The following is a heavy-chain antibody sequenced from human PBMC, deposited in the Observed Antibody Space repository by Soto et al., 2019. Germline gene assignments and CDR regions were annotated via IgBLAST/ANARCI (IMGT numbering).Heavy chain of an antibody. CDR3: ATWHEREHAFDV. J-gene: IGHJ3*01. CDR2: LYDVDGS. Sequence: DVQLVESGGGWIQPGECLRLSCAAFGLTISGKKYVAWVRQAPGKGLEWVSALYDVDGSFYADSVTGRFTTSSDSSKTTVYLQMNDLRHDDTAVYYCATWHEREHAFDVWGQGTTVTISS. CDR1: GLTISGKKY. V-gene: IGHV3-53*01. D-gene: IGHD1-1*01.